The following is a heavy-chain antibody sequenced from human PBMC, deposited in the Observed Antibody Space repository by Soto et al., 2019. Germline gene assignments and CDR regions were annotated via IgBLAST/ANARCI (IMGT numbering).Heavy chain of an antibody. CDR3: AGGGVRGVITRSRDYYGMDV. V-gene: IGHV5-51*01. D-gene: IGHD3-10*01. Sequence: PGASLKISCKGSGYSFTSYWIGWVRQIPGKGLEWMGIIYPGDSDTRYSPSFQGQVTISADKSTSTAYLQWSSLKASDTAMYYCAGGGVRGVITRSRDYYGMDVWGQGTMVTVSS. CDR2: IYPGDSDT. CDR1: GYSFTSYW. J-gene: IGHJ6*02.